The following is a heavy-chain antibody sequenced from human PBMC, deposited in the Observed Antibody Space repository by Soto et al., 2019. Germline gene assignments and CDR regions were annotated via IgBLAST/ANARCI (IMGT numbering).Heavy chain of an antibody. Sequence: PGRSLRLSCAASGFTFSSYAMHWVRQAPGKGLEYVSAINSNGGSTYYANSVKGRFTISRDNSKNTLYLQMGSLRAEDMAVYYCARRDGYNFDYWGQGTLVTVSS. CDR3: ARRDGYNFDY. J-gene: IGHJ4*02. V-gene: IGHV3-64*01. CDR2: INSNGGST. CDR1: GFTFSSYA. D-gene: IGHD5-12*01.